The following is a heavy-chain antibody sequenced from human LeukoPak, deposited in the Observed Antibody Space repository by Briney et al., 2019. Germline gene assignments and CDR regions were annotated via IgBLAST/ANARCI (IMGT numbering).Heavy chain of an antibody. D-gene: IGHD2-2*02. V-gene: IGHV4-4*07. CDR3: ARGLGCSSTSCYTNYYYGMDV. Sequence: SETLSLTCTVSGGSIIRYYWSWIRQPAGKGLEWIGHIHTSGSTNYNPSLKSRVTMSVDTSKNQFSLKMSSVTAADTAVYYCARGLGCSSTSCYTNYYYGMDVWGQGTTVTVSS. J-gene: IGHJ6*02. CDR1: GGSIIRYY. CDR2: IHTSGST.